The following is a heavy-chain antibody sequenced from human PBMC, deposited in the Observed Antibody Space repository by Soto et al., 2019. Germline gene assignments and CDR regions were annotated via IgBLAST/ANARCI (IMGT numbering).Heavy chain of an antibody. J-gene: IGHJ6*02. V-gene: IGHV1-2*02. CDR2: INPNSGGT. CDR3: AREARDYHEGRHV. CDR1: GYTFTGYY. Sequence: ASSVKVACKSSGYTFTGYYMHWVRQAPGQGLEWMGWINPNSGGTNYAQKFQGRVTMTRDTSISTAYMELSRLRSDDTAVYYCAREARDYHEGRHVSGQGTTVTV.